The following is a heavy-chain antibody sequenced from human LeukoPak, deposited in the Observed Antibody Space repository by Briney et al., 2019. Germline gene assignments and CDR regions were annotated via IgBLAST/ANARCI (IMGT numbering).Heavy chain of an antibody. D-gene: IGHD5-18*01. V-gene: IGHV3-7*04. CDR1: GFTFSNYW. CDR3: AGVGDTTMVHLLHY. J-gene: IGHJ4*02. Sequence: GGSLRPSCAASGFTFSNYWMSWVRQAPGKGLEWVANIKQDGSDKYYVDSVKGRFTISRDNAKNSLYLQMNSLRGEDTAVYYCAGVGDTTMVHLLHYWGQGTLVTVSS. CDR2: IKQDGSDK.